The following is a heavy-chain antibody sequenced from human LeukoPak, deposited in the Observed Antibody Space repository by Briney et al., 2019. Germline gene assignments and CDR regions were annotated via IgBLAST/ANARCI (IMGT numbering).Heavy chain of an antibody. CDR2: IIPIFGTA. CDR1: GGTFSSYA. J-gene: IGHJ3*02. D-gene: IGHD5-18*01. Sequence: SAKVSCKASGGTFSSYAISWVRQAAGQGLEWMGGIIPIFGTANYAQKFQGRVTITADESTSTAYMELSSLRSEDTAVYYCAREIVDTAMVDAFDIWGQGTMVTVSS. CDR3: AREIVDTAMVDAFDI. V-gene: IGHV1-69*01.